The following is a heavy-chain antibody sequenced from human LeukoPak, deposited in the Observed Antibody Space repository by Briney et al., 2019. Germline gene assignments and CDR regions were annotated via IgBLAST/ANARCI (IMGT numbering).Heavy chain of an antibody. CDR1: GGTFSSYA. J-gene: IGHJ4*02. Sequence: AASVKVSCKASGGTFSSYAISWVRQAPGQGLEWMGWMNPNSGNTGYAQKFQGRVTMTRNTSISTAYMELSSLRSEDTAVYYCARARREPTKDPAEYYFDYWGQGTLVTVSS. CDR3: ARARREPTKDPAEYYFDY. CDR2: MNPNSGNT. V-gene: IGHV1-8*02. D-gene: IGHD1-26*01.